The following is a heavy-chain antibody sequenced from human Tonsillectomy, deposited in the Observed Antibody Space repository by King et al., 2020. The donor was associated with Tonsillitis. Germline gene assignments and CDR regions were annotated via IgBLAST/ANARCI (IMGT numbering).Heavy chain of an antibody. CDR3: VRENWYYDY. CDR1: GYTFTDYH. Sequence: QLVQSGAELKRPGASVKVSCLASGYTFTDYHMHWGRQAPGPGPEWRGWIYLNNVGAYYAQKFQGRVSLTRDTSINPVYMELTRLTSDDTALYYCVRENWYYDYWGQGTLVTVSS. J-gene: IGHJ4*02. CDR2: IYLNNVGA. D-gene: IGHD1-1*01. V-gene: IGHV1-2*02.